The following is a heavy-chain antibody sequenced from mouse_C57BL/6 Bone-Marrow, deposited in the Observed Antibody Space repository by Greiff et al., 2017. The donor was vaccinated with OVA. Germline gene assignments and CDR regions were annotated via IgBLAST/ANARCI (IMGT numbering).Heavy chain of an antibody. CDR2: IDPSDSYT. D-gene: IGHD1-1*01. J-gene: IGHJ4*01. V-gene: IGHV1-59*01. CDR3: ARGEYYGERAMDY. CDR1: GYTFTSYW. Sequence: QVQLQQPGAELVRPGTSVKLSCKASGYTFTSYWMHWVKQRPGQGLEWIGVIDPSDSYTNYNQKFKGKATLTVDTSSSTAYMQLSSLTSEDSAVYYCARGEYYGERAMDYWGQGTSVTVSS.